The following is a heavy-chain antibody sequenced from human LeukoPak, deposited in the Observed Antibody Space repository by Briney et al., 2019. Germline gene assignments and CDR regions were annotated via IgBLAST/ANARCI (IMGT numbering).Heavy chain of an antibody. CDR1: GGSISSSSYY. V-gene: IGHV4-39*01. CDR2: IYYSGST. CDR3: ARSRGTVVTSFWFDP. J-gene: IGHJ5*02. Sequence: SETLSLTCTVSGGSISSSSYYWGWIRQPPGKGLEWIGSIYYSGSTYYNPSLKGRVTISVDTSKNQFSPKLSSVTAADTAVYYCARSRGTVVTSFWFDPWGQGTLVTVSS. D-gene: IGHD2-21*02.